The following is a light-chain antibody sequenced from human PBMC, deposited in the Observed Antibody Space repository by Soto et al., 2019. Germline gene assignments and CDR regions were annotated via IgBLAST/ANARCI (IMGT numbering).Light chain of an antibody. CDR3: QQADTFSLP. Sequence: MSQATYCVSASVGDRVTISCQASQGISRSLAWYQQKPGKAPKLLIYAASSLQSGVPSRFSGSGFGTDFTLTICSLQPEDSAIYYSQQADTFSLPFPQGTRLEIK. J-gene: IGKJ5*01. CDR1: QGISRS. V-gene: IGKV1D-12*01. CDR2: AAS.